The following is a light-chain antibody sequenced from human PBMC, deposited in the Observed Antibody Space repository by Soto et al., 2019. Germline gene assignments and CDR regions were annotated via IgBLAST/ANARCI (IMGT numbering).Light chain of an antibody. CDR3: QQYGSSPPT. Sequence: EIVLTQSPGTLSLSPGERATLSCRASQSVSNNYLAWYQQKPGQAPRLIIYGASNRATGIPDRFSGSGSGTDFTLTISRLEPEDFAVYYCQQYGSSPPTFGQGTKVDIK. CDR2: GAS. CDR1: QSVSNNY. J-gene: IGKJ1*01. V-gene: IGKV3-20*01.